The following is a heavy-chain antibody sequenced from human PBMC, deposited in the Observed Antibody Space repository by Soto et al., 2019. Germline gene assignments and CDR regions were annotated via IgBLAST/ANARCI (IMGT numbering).Heavy chain of an antibody. D-gene: IGHD2-21*02. CDR3: AKDSDGDLNFDY. CDR2: ISGSGGST. CDR1: GFTFSSYD. V-gene: IGHV3-23*01. Sequence: EVQLLESGGGLVQPGGSLRLSCAASGFTFSSYDMSWVRQAPGTGLEWVSAISGSGGSTYYADSVKGRFTISRDNSKNTLYLQMNSLRAEDTAVYYCAKDSDGDLNFDYWGQGTLVTVSS. J-gene: IGHJ4*02.